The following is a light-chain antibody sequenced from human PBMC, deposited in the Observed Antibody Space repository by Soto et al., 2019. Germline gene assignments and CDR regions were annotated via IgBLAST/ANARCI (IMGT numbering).Light chain of an antibody. CDR1: QSISSW. CDR3: QQYNSYSPYT. V-gene: IGKV1-5*01. J-gene: IGKJ2*01. Sequence: DIQMTQSPSTLYASVGDRVTITCRASQSISSWLAWYQQKPGKAPKLLIYDASSLESGVPSRFSGSGSGTEFTLTISSLQPHDFATYYCQQYNSYSPYTFGQGTKLESK. CDR2: DAS.